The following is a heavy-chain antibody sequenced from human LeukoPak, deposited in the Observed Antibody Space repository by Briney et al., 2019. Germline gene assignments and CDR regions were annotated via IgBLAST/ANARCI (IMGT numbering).Heavy chain of an antibody. J-gene: IGHJ4*02. Sequence: SETLSLTCTVSGDSISSGDYYWSWIRHPAGRGLEWIGLISSSGSTNYNPSLKSRVTRSVDTSQNQFSLNLSSVTAADTAVYYCASSQGYGGNSGWGQGTLVTVSS. D-gene: IGHD4-23*01. CDR2: ISSSGST. CDR1: GDSISSGDYY. CDR3: ASSQGYGGNSG. V-gene: IGHV4-61*02.